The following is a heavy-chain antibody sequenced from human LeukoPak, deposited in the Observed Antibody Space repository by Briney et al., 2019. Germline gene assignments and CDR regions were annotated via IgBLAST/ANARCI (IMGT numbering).Heavy chain of an antibody. V-gene: IGHV3-23*01. D-gene: IGHD6-13*01. Sequence: GGSLRLSCAASGFTLSSYAMAWVRQAPGKGLEWVSAISGSGGSTYYADSVKGRFTISRDISKTTVYLQMNSLRAEDTAVYYCAKDYQAAAGPPFDYWGQGTLVTVSS. CDR3: AKDYQAAAGPPFDY. CDR2: ISGSGGST. J-gene: IGHJ4*02. CDR1: GFTLSSYA.